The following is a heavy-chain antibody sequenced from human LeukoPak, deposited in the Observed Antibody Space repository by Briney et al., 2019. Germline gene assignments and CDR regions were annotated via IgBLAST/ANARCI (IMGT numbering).Heavy chain of an antibody. CDR2: ISSSSSFI. D-gene: IGHD3-22*01. Sequence: GGSLRLSCAASGLSFSSYSMNWVRQAPGKGLEWVSSISSSSSFIYYADSVKGRFTISRDNAKNSLYLQMNSLRAEDTAVYYCAIKYYDTSGYQDYFYYMDVWGKGTTVTVSS. CDR3: AIKYYDTSGYQDYFYYMDV. J-gene: IGHJ6*03. V-gene: IGHV3-21*01. CDR1: GLSFSSYS.